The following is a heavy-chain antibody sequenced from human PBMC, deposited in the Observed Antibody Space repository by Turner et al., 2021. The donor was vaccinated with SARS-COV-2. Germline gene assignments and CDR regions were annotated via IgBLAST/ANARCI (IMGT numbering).Heavy chain of an antibody. CDR1: GYTFTSYD. V-gene: IGHV1-8*01. Sequence: QVQLVQSGAEVKKPGASVKVSCKASGYTFTSYDINWVRQATGQGVGWMGWVNNKSGNNRHAPEFPGRGHNTRKNSISTAYMELSSLRSEDTAVYYCARGDCSGGSCYDLDYWGQGTLVTVSS. CDR2: VNNKSGNN. CDR3: ARGDCSGGSCYDLDY. D-gene: IGHD2-15*01. J-gene: IGHJ4*02.